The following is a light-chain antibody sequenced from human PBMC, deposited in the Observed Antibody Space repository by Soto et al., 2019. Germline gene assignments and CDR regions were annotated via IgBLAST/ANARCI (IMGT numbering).Light chain of an antibody. CDR3: QQYYSKPFP. Sequence: SVMKECTASLAASLGERATINCKSSQSVLYSNNKNYLAWYQQKPGQPPKLLIYWASTRESGVPERFSGSGSGTDFAVAVIRLQSEDVAVYFCQQYYSKPFPSGGGTKVDIK. CDR1: QSVLYSNNKNY. CDR2: WAS. J-gene: IGKJ4*01. V-gene: IGKV4-1*01.